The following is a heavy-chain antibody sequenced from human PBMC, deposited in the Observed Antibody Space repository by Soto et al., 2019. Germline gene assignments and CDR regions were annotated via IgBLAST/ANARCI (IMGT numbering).Heavy chain of an antibody. CDR3: VRLRNEDRGGRFAY. D-gene: IGHD2-8*01. CDR1: RGGFNSCS. CDR2: IIPIFGTA. Sequence: YESPRGGFNSCSRMSLHQSPNKGLEWVGGIIPIFGTANYAQKFQGRVTITADESTSTAYMELSSLRSEDTAVYYCVRLRNEDRGGRFAYLVQGAPVPVSS. J-gene: IGHJ4*02. V-gene: IGHV1-69*01.